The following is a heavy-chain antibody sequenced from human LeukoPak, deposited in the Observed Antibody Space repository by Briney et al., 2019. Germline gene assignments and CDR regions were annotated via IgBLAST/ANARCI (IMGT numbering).Heavy chain of an antibody. J-gene: IGHJ4*02. CDR3: ASNTGSDSSGYGY. CDR2: ISADNGNT. Sequence: ASVKVSCKASGGTFSSYAISWVRQAPGQGLEWMGWISADNGNTNYAQKLQDRVTVTTDTSTSTAYMELRSLRSDDTAVYYCASNTGSDSSGYGYWGQGTLVTVSS. V-gene: IGHV1-18*01. CDR1: GGTFSSYA. D-gene: IGHD3-22*01.